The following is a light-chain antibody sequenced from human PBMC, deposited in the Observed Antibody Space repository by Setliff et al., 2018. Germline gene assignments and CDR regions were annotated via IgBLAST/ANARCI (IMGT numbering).Light chain of an antibody. CDR2: DFT. J-gene: IGLJ1*01. Sequence: QSALTQPASVSGSPGQSITISCAGTSSDVGAYSHVSWYQQYPGKAPKLILYDFTTRPSGVSDRFSGSKSANTASLTISGLQAEDEADYYCCSYAGSSTFVFGGGTKVTVL. CDR3: CSYAGSSTFV. V-gene: IGLV2-23*02. CDR1: SSDVGAYSH.